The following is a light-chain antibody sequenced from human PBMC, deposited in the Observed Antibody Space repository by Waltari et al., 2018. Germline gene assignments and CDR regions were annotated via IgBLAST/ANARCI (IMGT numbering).Light chain of an antibody. V-gene: IGKV1-33*01. CDR2: DAS. CDR1: QDINNF. CDR3: QQFDTLPPS. Sequence: DIQMTQCPSSLSASVGDRVTITCQASQDINNFLNWYQQKPGRAPSPLIYDASNLETGVPSRFSGSGSGTHFTLTISSLQTEDSATYYCQQFDTLPPSFGGGTKVEI. J-gene: IGKJ4*01.